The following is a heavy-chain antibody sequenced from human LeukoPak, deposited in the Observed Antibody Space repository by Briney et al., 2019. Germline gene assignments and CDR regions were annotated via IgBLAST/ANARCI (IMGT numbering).Heavy chain of an antibody. Sequence: GGSLRLSCAASGFTFSSYAMHWVRQAPGEGLEWVAVISYDGSNKYYADSVKGRFTISRDNSKNTLYLQMNSLRAEDTAVYYCARDPCSGGSCYSFDYWGQGTLVTVSS. CDR3: ARDPCSGGSCYSFDY. CDR2: ISYDGSNK. J-gene: IGHJ4*02. V-gene: IGHV3-30-3*01. CDR1: GFTFSSYA. D-gene: IGHD2-15*01.